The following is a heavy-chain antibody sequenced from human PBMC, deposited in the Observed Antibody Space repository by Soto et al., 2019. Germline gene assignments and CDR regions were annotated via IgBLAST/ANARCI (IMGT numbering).Heavy chain of an antibody. D-gene: IGHD3-3*01. CDR1: GFTFSNYA. Sequence: QVQLVESGGGVVQPGRSLRLSCAPSGFTFSNYAMQWVRQAPGKGLEWVAVISYDGSNKYYADSVKGRFTISRDNSKNTLYLQMNSLRAEDTAVYYCARDKRDLRFLEWSYYSDYWGQGTLVTVSS. CDR2: ISYDGSNK. CDR3: ARDKRDLRFLEWSYYSDY. J-gene: IGHJ4*02. V-gene: IGHV3-30-3*01.